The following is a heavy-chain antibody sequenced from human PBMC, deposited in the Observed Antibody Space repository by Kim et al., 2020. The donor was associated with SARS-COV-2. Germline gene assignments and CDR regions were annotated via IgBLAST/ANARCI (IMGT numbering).Heavy chain of an antibody. CDR2: IYSGRSHI. D-gene: IGHD3-3*01. CDR3: GKLWSGYSGFDY. J-gene: IGHJ4*02. Sequence: GGSLRLSCAASGFTFSVYAMNWVRQAPGRGLEWVSSIYSGRSHISYADSVQGRFTISRDDAQNSLYLQMVSLRADDTAVYYCGKLWSGYSGFDYWGQGTLVTVSS. V-gene: IGHV3-21*01. CDR1: GFTFSVYA.